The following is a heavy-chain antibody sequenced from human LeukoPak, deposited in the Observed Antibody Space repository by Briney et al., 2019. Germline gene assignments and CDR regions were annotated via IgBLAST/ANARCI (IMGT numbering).Heavy chain of an antibody. CDR3: AKRSVSGTYFFDY. D-gene: IGHD1-26*01. CDR1: GFTFRTYA. V-gene: IGHV3-23*01. Sequence: GGSLRLSCEASGFTFRTYAMSWVRQVPGKGPEWVSGISDSGDSPYYANSVKGRFTISRDNSKNILYLQMNSLRAEDTAVYYCAKRSVSGTYFFDYWGQGTLVTVSS. J-gene: IGHJ4*02. CDR2: ISDSGDSP.